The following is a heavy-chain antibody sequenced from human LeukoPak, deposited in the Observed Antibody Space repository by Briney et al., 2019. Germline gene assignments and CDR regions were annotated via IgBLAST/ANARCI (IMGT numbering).Heavy chain of an antibody. CDR3: VREGRYGDYEGY. Sequence: SETLSLTCTVSGGSIGSYYWSWIRQPAGKGLEWIGRIYNNGNSNYNPSLSSRVTMSVDTSKNQFSLRLTSVTAADTAVYYCVREGRYGDYEGYWGQGTLVTVSS. J-gene: IGHJ4*02. V-gene: IGHV4-4*07. D-gene: IGHD4-17*01. CDR2: IYNNGNS. CDR1: GGSIGSYY.